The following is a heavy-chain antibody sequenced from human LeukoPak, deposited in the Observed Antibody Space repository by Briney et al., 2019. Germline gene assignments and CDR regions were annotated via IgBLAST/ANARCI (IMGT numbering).Heavy chain of an antibody. CDR1: GGSISSRSYY. CDR3: ARVRADYYYYMDV. Sequence: SETLSLTCTVSGGSISSRSYYWGWIRQPPGKGLEWIGSIYYSGSTYYNPSLKSRVTISVDTSKNQFSLKLSSVTAADTAVYYCARVRADYYYYMDVWGKGTTVTVSS. CDR2: IYYSGST. J-gene: IGHJ6*03. V-gene: IGHV4-39*07.